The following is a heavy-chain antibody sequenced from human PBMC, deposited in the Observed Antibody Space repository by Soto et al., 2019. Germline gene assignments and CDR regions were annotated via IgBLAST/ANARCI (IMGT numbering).Heavy chain of an antibody. D-gene: IGHD6-13*01. CDR3: ARAYSSSRANFDY. CDR2: IYYSGST. CDR1: GGSISSGGYY. Sequence: TSETLSLTCTVSGGSISSGGYYWSWIRQHPGKGLEWIGYIYYSGSTYYNPSLKSRVTISVDTSKNQFSLKLSSVTAADTAVYYCARAYSSSRANFDYWGQGTLVTVSS. J-gene: IGHJ4*02. V-gene: IGHV4-31*03.